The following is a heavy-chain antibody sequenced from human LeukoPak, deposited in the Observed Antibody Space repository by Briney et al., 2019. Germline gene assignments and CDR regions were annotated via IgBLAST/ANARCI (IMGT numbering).Heavy chain of an antibody. D-gene: IGHD3-3*01. J-gene: IGHJ5*02. CDR1: GYTFTSYY. Sequence: PGASVKVSCKASGYTFTSYYMHWVRQAPGQGLEWMGIINPSDGSTNYAQKFQGRVTITADKSTNTAYMELNSLRSEDTAVYSCAKLYGTIFGVGDWFDPWGQGTLVTVSS. CDR2: INPSDGST. CDR3: AKLYGTIFGVGDWFDP. V-gene: IGHV1-46*01.